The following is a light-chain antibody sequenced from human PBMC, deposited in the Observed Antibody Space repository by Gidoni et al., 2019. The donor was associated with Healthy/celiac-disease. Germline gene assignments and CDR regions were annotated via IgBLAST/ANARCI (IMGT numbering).Light chain of an antibody. Sequence: SYALTQPPSVSVALGQTARLTCGGNNIGSKNVHWYQQKPGQAPVLVIYRDSNRPSGIPERFSGSNSGNTATLTISRAQAGDEADYYCQVWDSSTGVFGGGTKLTVL. CDR1: NIGSKN. V-gene: IGLV3-9*01. CDR3: QVWDSSTGV. CDR2: RDS. J-gene: IGLJ2*01.